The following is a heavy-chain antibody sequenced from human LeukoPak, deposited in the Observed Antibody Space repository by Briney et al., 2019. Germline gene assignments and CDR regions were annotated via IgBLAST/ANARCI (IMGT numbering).Heavy chain of an antibody. V-gene: IGHV1-2*02. CDR3: ARQVGCSGGSCYSGYYYYYMDV. J-gene: IGHJ6*03. Sequence: VASVKVSCKASGYTFTGYYMHWVRQAPGQGLEWMGWINPNSGGTNYAQKFQGRVTRTRDTSISTAYMELSRLRSDDTAVYYCARQVGCSGGSCYSGYYYYYMDVWGKGTTVTISS. CDR1: GYTFTGYY. CDR2: INPNSGGT. D-gene: IGHD2-15*01.